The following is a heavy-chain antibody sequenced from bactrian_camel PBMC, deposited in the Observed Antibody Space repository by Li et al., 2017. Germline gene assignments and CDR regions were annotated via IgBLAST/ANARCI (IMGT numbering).Heavy chain of an antibody. Sequence: HVQLVESGGGLVQPGGSLRLSCAASGFNFNDYSMSWVRQTPGKGLEWVSTIYYDGTITYYTDSVKGRFTISRDNAKNTGYLQMNSLKPEDTAVYYCIRGGGINDPAWIYWGQGTQVTVS. CDR2: IYYDGTIT. V-gene: IGHV3S6*01. CDR3: IRGGGINDPAWIY. J-gene: IGHJ4*01. CDR1: GFNFNDYS.